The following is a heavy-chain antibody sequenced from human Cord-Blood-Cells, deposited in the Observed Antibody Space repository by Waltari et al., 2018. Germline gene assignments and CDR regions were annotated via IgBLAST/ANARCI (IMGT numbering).Heavy chain of an antibody. CDR1: GFTFSSSW. J-gene: IGHJ4*02. D-gene: IGHD1-7*01. V-gene: IGHV3-74*01. CDR2: IKRDGSST. Sequence: EVQLVESGGGLVQPGGSLRLSCAASGFTFSSSWMHWVRQAPGKGLVWVSLIKRDGSSTSYADSVKGRFTITRDNAKNTLYLQMNSLRAEDTAVYYCARESGTTVDYWGQGTLVTVSS. CDR3: ARESGTTVDY.